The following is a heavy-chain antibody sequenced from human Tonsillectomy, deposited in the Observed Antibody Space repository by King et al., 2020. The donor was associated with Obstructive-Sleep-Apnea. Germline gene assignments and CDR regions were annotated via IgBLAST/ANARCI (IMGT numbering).Heavy chain of an antibody. D-gene: IGHD1-14*01. CDR2: IWDDGSNK. J-gene: IGHJ4*02. CDR3: AKGVGRK. V-gene: IGHV3-33*06. CDR1: GFNFSNYG. Sequence: VQLVESGGGVVQPGRSLRLSCGASGFNFSNYGMHWVRQAPGRGLEWGAVIWDDGSNKYYADSVKGRFTISRDNSKNTLDLQMNSLRAEDTAVYYCAKGVGRKWRQGTLVTVSS.